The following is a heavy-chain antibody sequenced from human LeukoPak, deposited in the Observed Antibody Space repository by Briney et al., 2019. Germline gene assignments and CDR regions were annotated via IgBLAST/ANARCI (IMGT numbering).Heavy chain of an antibody. CDR1: GFTLSSNY. D-gene: IGHD3-16*01. V-gene: IGHV3-66*02. J-gene: IGHJ6*02. Sequence: GGSLRLSCAASGFTLSSNYMSWVRQAPAKGLERVSAIYSGGRTYYADSVKGRFTISRDNSKNTLYLQMNMLRAEDTAVYYCARAVRNYYYYGMDVWGQGTTVTVSS. CDR2: IYSGGRT. CDR3: ARAVRNYYYYGMDV.